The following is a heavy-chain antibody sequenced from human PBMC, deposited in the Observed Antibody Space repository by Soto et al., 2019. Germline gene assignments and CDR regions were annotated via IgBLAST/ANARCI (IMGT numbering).Heavy chain of an antibody. CDR1: GYTLPNYS. CDR2: INPGSGYT. CDR3: TRDLNGGNPFDY. D-gene: IGHD2-8*01. V-gene: IGHV1-3*01. Sequence: QVQFVQSGAEVKKPGASVRLSCKPSGYTLPNYSIQWVRQAAGQGLQWLGWINPGSGYTEYSQRFQGRVTLSRDSSASTFYMDLTSLTSEDTAVYFCTRDLNGGNPFDYWGQGTLVTVSS. J-gene: IGHJ4*02.